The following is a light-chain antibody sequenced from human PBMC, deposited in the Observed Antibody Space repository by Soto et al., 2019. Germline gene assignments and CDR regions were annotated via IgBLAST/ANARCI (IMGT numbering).Light chain of an antibody. CDR2: AAS. J-gene: IGKJ3*01. CDR1: QGISNH. Sequence: MPHSPTSSWASVGATVTITCRASQGISNHLNWYQQKPGKAPKLLIYAASTLQSGVPSRFSGSGSGTDFTLTISRLQSEDFTTYFCQHVYSPTFSFGAVSKVDVK. V-gene: IGKV1-39*01. CDR3: QHVYSPTFS.